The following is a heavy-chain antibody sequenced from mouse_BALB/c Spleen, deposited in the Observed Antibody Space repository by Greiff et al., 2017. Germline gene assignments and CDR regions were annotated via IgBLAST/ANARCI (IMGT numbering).Heavy chain of an antibody. CDR1: GFSLTGYG. CDR2: IWGDGST. CDR3: ARGGYYGSIDY. V-gene: IGHV2-6-7*01. J-gene: IGHJ2*01. Sequence: QVQLKQSGPGLVAPSQSLSITCTVSGFSLTGYGVNWVRQPPGKGLEWLGMIWGDGSTDYNSALKSRLSISKDNSKSQVFLKMNSLQTDDTARYYCARGGYYGSIDYWGQGTTLTVSS. D-gene: IGHD1-1*01.